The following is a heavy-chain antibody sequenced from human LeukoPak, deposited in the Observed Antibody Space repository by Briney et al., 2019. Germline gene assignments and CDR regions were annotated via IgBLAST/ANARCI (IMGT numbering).Heavy chain of an antibody. D-gene: IGHD2-2*03. CDR3: ARLDVYYYYMDV. CDR2: IYTSGST. Sequence: PSETLSLTCTVSGYSISSGYYWSWIRQPAGKGLEWIGRIYTSGSTNYNPSLKSRVTMSVDTSKNQFSLKLSSVTAADTAVYYCARLDVYYYYMDVWGEGTTVTISS. CDR1: GYSISSGYY. J-gene: IGHJ6*03. V-gene: IGHV4-4*07.